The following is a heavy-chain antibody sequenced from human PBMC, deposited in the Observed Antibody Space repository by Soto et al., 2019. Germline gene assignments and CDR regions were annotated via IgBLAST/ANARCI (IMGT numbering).Heavy chain of an antibody. J-gene: IGHJ4*02. Sequence: GESLKVSCKGSGYSFTSYWIGWVRQMPGKGLEWMGIIYPGDSDTRYSPSFQGQVTSSADKSISTAYLQWSSLKASDTAMYYCARLWKIAVAGYYFDYWGQGTLVTVSS. V-gene: IGHV5-51*01. CDR1: GYSFTSYW. CDR2: IYPGDSDT. CDR3: ARLWKIAVAGYYFDY. D-gene: IGHD6-19*01.